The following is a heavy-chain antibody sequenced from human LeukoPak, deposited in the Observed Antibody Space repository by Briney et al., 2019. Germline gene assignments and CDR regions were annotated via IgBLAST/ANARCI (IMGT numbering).Heavy chain of an antibody. V-gene: IGHV4-39*01. CDR2: IYYGGTI. J-gene: IGHJ6*03. Sequence: PSETLSLTCTVSGGSITSSSYYWGWIRQPPGKGVEWIGNIYYGGTIYYNSSLKSRVTIFEDTSKNCFSLMLSSVTAADTAVYYCAKLGGDHKYYYYYMDVWGKGTTVTVSS. D-gene: IGHD2-21*02. CDR1: GGSITSSSYY. CDR3: AKLGGDHKYYYYYMDV.